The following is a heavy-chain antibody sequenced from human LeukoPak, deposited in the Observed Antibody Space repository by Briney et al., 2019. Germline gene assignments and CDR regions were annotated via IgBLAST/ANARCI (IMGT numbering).Heavy chain of an antibody. CDR2: INSDGSNT. Sequence: GGSLRLSSAASGFTFSSYCMHGVPHVPGKGLVWVLRINSDGSNTNYADSVKGRFTISRDNAKNTLYLQMNSLRAEDTAVYYCVRWGLGKGDAFDIWGQGTMVTVSS. D-gene: IGHD3-10*01. CDR3: VRWGLGKGDAFDI. J-gene: IGHJ3*02. CDR1: GFTFSSYC. V-gene: IGHV3-74*01.